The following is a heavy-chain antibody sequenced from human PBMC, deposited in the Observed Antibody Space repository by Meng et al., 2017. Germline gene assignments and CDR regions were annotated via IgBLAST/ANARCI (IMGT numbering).Heavy chain of an antibody. CDR3: AREHIVVVTARSRNYFDY. CDR2: ISSSGSTI. J-gene: IGHJ4*02. D-gene: IGHD2-21*02. CDR1: GFTFSSYE. Sequence: GESLKISCAASGFTFSSYEMNWVRQAPGKGLEWVSYISSSGSTIYYADSVKGRFTISRDNAKNSLYLQMNSLRAEDTAVYYCAREHIVVVTARSRNYFDYWGQGTLVTVSS. V-gene: IGHV3-48*03.